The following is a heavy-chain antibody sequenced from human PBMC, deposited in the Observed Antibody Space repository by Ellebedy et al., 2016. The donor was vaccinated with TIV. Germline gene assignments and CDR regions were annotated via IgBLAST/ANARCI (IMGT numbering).Heavy chain of an antibody. V-gene: IGHV4-39*01. CDR3: ARLAIAVTNPLPDT. CDR2: IYYSGSA. Sequence: SETLSLXCSVSGGSISSSSYNWGWVRQPPGKGLEWIGSIYYSGSAHYNPSLKSGVAISVDTAKNEFSLKLHSVTAADTAVYYCARLAIAVTNPLPDTWGQGILVTVSS. D-gene: IGHD2-2*03. J-gene: IGHJ5*02. CDR1: GGSISSSSYN.